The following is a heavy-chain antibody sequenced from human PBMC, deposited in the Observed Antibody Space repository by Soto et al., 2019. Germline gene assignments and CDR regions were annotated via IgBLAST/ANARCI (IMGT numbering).Heavy chain of an antibody. CDR2: ITGSGGST. D-gene: IGHD3-10*01. V-gene: IGHV3-23*01. CDR3: AKAREFHGSGYDH. J-gene: IGHJ5*02. Sequence: EVQLSESGGGLVQPGGSLRLSCAASGFTFSGYAMSWVRQAPGKGLEWVSIITGSGGSTYHADSVKGRFTMSRDNSQNTMYLQMNSLRAEDTAVYYCAKAREFHGSGYDHWGQGTLFTVSS. CDR1: GFTFSGYA.